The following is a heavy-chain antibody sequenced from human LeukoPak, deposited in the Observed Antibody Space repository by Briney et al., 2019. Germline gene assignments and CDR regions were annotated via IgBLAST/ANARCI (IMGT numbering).Heavy chain of an antibody. D-gene: IGHD6-13*01. CDR1: GFTFDDYT. Sequence: PGGSLRLSCAASGFTFDDYTMHWVRQAPGKALEWVSLICWGGGSTYYADSVKGRFTISRDNSKNSLYLQMNSLRTEDTALYYCAKGMRAAAGKGTYYYYYMDVWGKGTTVTVSS. J-gene: IGHJ6*03. V-gene: IGHV3-43*01. CDR2: ICWGGGST. CDR3: AKGMRAAAGKGTYYYYYMDV.